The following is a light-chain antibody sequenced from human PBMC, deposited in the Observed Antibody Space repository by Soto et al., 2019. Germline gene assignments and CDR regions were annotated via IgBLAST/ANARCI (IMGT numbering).Light chain of an antibody. V-gene: IGKV1-39*01. CDR2: TAS. CDR3: QQSYSSLVYN. Sequence: DIQMTQAPSSLSASVGDRVTITCRASQNIGTYVNWYQQKPGKAPTVLIYTASTLQSGVPSRFSGSGSGTDFTLTISSLQTEDSATYYCQQSYSSLVYNFGQGTKLEIK. J-gene: IGKJ2*01. CDR1: QNIGTY.